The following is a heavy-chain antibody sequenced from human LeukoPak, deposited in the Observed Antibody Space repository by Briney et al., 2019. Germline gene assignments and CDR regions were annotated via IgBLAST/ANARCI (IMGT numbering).Heavy chain of an antibody. V-gene: IGHV4-59*01. CDR1: GGSISSYY. Sequence: ASETLSLTCTVSGGSISSYYWSWIRQPPGKGLEWIGYIYYSGSTNYNPSLKSRVTISVGTSKNQFSLKLSSVTAADTAVYYCARGVFVGESDPWGQGTLVTVSS. CDR3: ARGVFVGESDP. D-gene: IGHD3-16*01. CDR2: IYYSGST. J-gene: IGHJ5*02.